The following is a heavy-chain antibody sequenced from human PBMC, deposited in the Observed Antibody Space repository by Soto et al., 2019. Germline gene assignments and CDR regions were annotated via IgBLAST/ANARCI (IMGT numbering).Heavy chain of an antibody. V-gene: IGHV3-48*03. CDR1: GFTFSSYE. CDR2: ISSSGSTI. Sequence: VQLVESGGGLVQPGGSLRLSCAASGFTFSSYEMNWVRQAPGKGLEWVSYISSSGSTIYYADSVKGRFTISRDNAKNALYLQMNSLRAEDTAVYYCARVGGIVGTGDAFDIWGQGTMVTVSS. J-gene: IGHJ3*02. D-gene: IGHD1-26*01. CDR3: ARVGGIVGTGDAFDI.